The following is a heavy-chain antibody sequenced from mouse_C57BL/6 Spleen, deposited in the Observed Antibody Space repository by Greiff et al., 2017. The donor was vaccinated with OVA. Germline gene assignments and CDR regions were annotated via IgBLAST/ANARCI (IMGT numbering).Heavy chain of an antibody. J-gene: IGHJ2*01. CDR2: ISDGGSYT. CDR3: AREPGLGRYFDY. D-gene: IGHD4-1*01. CDR1: GFTFSSYA. V-gene: IGHV5-4*01. Sequence: DVHLVESGGGLVKPGGSLKLSCAASGFTFSSYAMSWVRQTPEKRLEWVATISDGGSYTYYPDNVKGRFTISRDNAKNNLYLQMSHLKSEDTAMYYCAREPGLGRYFDYWGQGTTLTVSS.